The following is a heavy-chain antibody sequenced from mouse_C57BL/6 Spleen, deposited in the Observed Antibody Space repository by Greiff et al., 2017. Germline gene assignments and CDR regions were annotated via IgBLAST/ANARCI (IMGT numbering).Heavy chain of an antibody. V-gene: IGHV1-9*01. CDR2: FLPGSGST. CDR3: AGFYCGSISCWYFDD. D-gene: IGHD2-1*01. J-gene: IGHJ1*03. Sequence: VQLQQSGAELMKPGASVKLSCKATGYTFTGYWIEWVKQRPGHGLEWIGEFLPGSGSTNYNEKFKGKATLTAETSSNTAYIQLSSLTTEDSAIYDVAGFYCGSISCWYFDDWGKGTTVTVSS. CDR1: GYTFTGYW.